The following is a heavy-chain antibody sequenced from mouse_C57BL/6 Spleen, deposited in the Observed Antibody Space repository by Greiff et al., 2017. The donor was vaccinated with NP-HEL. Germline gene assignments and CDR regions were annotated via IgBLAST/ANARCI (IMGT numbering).Heavy chain of an antibody. CDR1: GFSLTSYG. D-gene: IGHD2-2*01. CDR2: IWSGGST. J-gene: IGHJ4*01. CDR3: AKYGYDLYYYAMDY. V-gene: IGHV2-4*01. Sequence: VKLQESGPGLVQPSQSLSITCTVSGFSLTSYGVHWVRQPPGKGLEWLGVIWSGGSTDYNAAFISRLSISKDNSKSQVFFKMNSLQADDTAIYYCAKYGYDLYYYAMDYWGQGTSVTVSS.